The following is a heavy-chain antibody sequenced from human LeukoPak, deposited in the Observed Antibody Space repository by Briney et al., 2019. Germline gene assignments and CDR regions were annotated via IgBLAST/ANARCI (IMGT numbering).Heavy chain of an antibody. CDR3: ARACGDYVKALGY. CDR2: ISYDGSNK. CDR1: GFTFSSYA. Sequence: GRSLRLSCAASGFTFSSYAMHWVRQAPGKGLEWVAVISYDGSNKYYAESVKGRFTISRDNSKNTLYLQMNSLRAEDTAVYYCARACGDYVKALGYWGQGTLVTVSS. J-gene: IGHJ4*02. V-gene: IGHV3-30*04. D-gene: IGHD4-17*01.